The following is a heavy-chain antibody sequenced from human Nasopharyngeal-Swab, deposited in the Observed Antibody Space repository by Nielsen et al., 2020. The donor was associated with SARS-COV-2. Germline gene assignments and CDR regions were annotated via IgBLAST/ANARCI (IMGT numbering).Heavy chain of an antibody. J-gene: IGHJ4*02. CDR3: ARQEVGAGIFDY. CDR1: GYSFTSYW. D-gene: IGHD1-26*01. Sequence: ESLKISCKGSGYSFTSYWISWVRQMPGKGLEWMGRIDPSDSYTNYSPSFQGHVTISADKSISTAYLQWGSLKASDTAMYYCARQEVGAGIFDYWGQGTLVTVSS. V-gene: IGHV5-10-1*01. CDR2: IDPSDSYT.